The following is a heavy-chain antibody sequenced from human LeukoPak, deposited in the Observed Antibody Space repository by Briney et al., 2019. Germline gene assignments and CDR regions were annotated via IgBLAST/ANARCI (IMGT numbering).Heavy chain of an antibody. CDR3: ARGYYDILTGLTVGRGTSENWFDP. V-gene: IGHV1-3*01. CDR1: GYTFTSYA. D-gene: IGHD3-9*01. CDR2: INAGNGNT. Sequence: ASVKVSCKASGYTFTSYAMHWVRQAPGQRLEWMGRINAGNGNTKYSQKFQGRVTITRDTSASTAYMELSSLRSEDTAVYYCARGYYDILTGLTVGRGTSENWFDPWGQGTLVTVSS. J-gene: IGHJ5*02.